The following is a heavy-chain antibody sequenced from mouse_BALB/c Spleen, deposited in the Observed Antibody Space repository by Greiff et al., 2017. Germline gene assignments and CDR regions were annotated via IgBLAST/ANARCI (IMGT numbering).Heavy chain of an antibody. J-gene: IGHJ3*01. CDR1: GFTFSSYA. Sequence: EVKLMESGGGLVKPGGSLKLSCAASGFTFSSYAMSWVRQSPEKRLEWVAEISSGGSYTYYLDTVTGRFTISRDNAKNTLYLEMSSLRSEDTAMYYCARWFDSFAYWGQGTLVTVSA. CDR3: ARWFDSFAY. D-gene: IGHD2-2*01. CDR2: ISSGGSYT. V-gene: IGHV5-9-4*01.